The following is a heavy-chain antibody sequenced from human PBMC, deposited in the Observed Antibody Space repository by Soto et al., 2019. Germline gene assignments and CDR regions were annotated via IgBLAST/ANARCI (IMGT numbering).Heavy chain of an antibody. CDR1: GFTFSSYA. CDR3: AKWGRDNSSSSKYFDY. CDR2: ISGSGGST. D-gene: IGHD6-6*01. J-gene: IGHJ4*02. V-gene: IGHV3-23*01. Sequence: VQLLESGGGLVQPGGSLRLSCAASGFTFSSYAMSWVRQAPGKGLEWVSAISGSGGSTYYADSVKGRFTISRDNSKNTLYLQMNSLRAEDTAVYYCAKWGRDNSSSSKYFDYWGQGTLVTVSS.